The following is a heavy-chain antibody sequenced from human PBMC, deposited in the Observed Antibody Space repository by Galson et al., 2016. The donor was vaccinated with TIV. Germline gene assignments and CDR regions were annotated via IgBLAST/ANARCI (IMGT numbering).Heavy chain of an antibody. V-gene: IGHV1-24*01. J-gene: IGHJ4*02. CDR2: FDPEDGKP. Sequence: SVKVSCKVSGYTLTEVAMYWVRQAPGKGLEWMGGFDPEDGKPIYAQRFQGRVTMTEDTSTDTAYMELSSLRSEDTAVYYCATDVSTQYFDTSGYSPLGFWGQGTLVVVSS. CDR1: GYTLTEVA. D-gene: IGHD3-22*01. CDR3: ATDVSTQYFDTSGYSPLGF.